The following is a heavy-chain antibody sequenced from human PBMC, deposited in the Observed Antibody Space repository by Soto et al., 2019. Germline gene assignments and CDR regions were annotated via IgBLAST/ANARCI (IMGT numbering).Heavy chain of an antibody. CDR2: ISGSGGTT. D-gene: IGHD6-19*01. J-gene: IGHJ4*02. Sequence: GVSLSLSCAASGFTFSSYAMSWVRQAPGKGLEWVSAISGSGGTTYYADSVKGRFTISRDNSKNTLYLQMNSLRTEDTAVYYCAKGARSSGWYWGQGTLVTVSS. CDR1: GFTFSSYA. V-gene: IGHV3-23*01. CDR3: AKGARSSGWY.